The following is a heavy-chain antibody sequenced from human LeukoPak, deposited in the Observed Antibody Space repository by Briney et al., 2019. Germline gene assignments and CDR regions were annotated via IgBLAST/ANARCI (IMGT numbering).Heavy chain of an antibody. CDR1: GYSISSGYY. Sequence: SETLSLTCTVSGYSISSGYYWGWIRQPPWKGLEWIGSIYHSGSTYYNPSLKSRVTISVDTSKNQFSLRLSSVTAADTAVYYCATAPGYCSSTSCPPDYWGQGTLVTVSS. CDR3: ATAPGYCSSTSCPPDY. J-gene: IGHJ4*02. D-gene: IGHD2-2*01. V-gene: IGHV4-38-2*02. CDR2: IYHSGST.